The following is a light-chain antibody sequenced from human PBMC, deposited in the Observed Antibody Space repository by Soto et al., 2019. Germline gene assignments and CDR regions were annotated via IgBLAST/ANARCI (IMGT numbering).Light chain of an antibody. CDR3: HQYNNWPPDT. CDR2: GAS. J-gene: IGKJ2*01. V-gene: IGKV3-15*01. Sequence: EIVMTQSPATLSVSPGERATLSCRASQSVGRNLAWYQQKPGQAPRLLIYGASTRATGVPARFSGSGSGTEFTLTITSLHSEDFAVYHCHQYNNWPPDTFGQGTKLEIK. CDR1: QSVGRN.